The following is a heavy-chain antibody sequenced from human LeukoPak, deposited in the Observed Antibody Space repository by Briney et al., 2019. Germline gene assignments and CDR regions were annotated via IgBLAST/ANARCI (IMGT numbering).Heavy chain of an antibody. V-gene: IGHV3-30*01. CDR2: ISYDGSNK. Sequence: GRSLRLSCAASGFTFSSYAMHWVRQAPGKGLEWVAVISYDGSNKYYADSVKGRFTISRDNSKNTLYLQMNSLRAEDTAVYYCARDHNNWNDFDGSYMDVWGKGTTVTVSS. D-gene: IGHD1-1*01. CDR1: GFTFSSYA. CDR3: ARDHNNWNDFDGSYMDV. J-gene: IGHJ6*03.